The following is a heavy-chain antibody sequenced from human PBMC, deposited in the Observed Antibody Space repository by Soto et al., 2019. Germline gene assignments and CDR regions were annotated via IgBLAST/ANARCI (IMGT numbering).Heavy chain of an antibody. CDR3: ARPSPPIDY. CDR2: IYYSVST. Sequence: PSETLSLTCTVSGGSISSYYWSWIRQPPGKGLEWIGDIYYSVSTNYNPSLKSRVTISVDNAKNSLYLQMNSLRAEDTAVYYCARPSPPIDYWGQGTLGTVSS. J-gene: IGHJ4*02. V-gene: IGHV4-59*12. CDR1: GGSISSYY.